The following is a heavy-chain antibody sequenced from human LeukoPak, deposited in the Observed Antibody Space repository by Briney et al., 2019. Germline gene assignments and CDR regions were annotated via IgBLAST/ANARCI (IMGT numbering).Heavy chain of an antibody. CDR1: GGTFSSYA. V-gene: IGHV1-69*05. Sequence: ASVKVSCKASGGTFSSYAISWVRQAPGQGLEWMGGIIPIFGTANYAQKFQGRVTVTTDESTSTAYMELSSLRSEDTAVYYCARVLGDTPLYFQHWGQGTLVTVSS. CDR2: IIPIFGTA. D-gene: IGHD3-10*01. J-gene: IGHJ1*01. CDR3: ARVLGDTPLYFQH.